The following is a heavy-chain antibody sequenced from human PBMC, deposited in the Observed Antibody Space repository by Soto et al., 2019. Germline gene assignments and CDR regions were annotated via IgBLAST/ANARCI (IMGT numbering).Heavy chain of an antibody. J-gene: IGHJ6*02. CDR3: AKDRLTQNVLRFLEWFRYYGMDV. D-gene: IGHD3-3*01. CDR1: GFTFSSYG. CDR2: ISYDGSNK. V-gene: IGHV3-30*18. Sequence: VGSLRLSCADSGFTFSSYGMHWVRQAPGKGLEWVAVISYDGSNKYYADSVKGRFTISRDNSKNTLYLQMNSLRAEDTAVYYCAKDRLTQNVLRFLEWFRYYGMDVWGQGTTVTVSS.